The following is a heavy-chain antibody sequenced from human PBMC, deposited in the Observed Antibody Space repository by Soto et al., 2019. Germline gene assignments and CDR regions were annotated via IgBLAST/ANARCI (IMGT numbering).Heavy chain of an antibody. CDR2: IYPGDSDT. CDR1: GYIFTSYW. Sequence: LNISFKGSGYIFTSYWIGWVRQMPGKCLEWMGIIYPGDSDTRYSPSFQGQVTISADKSISTAYLQWSSLKASDTAMYYCATTPDFEYWGQATLVTGSS. CDR3: ATTPDFEY. V-gene: IGHV5-51*01. J-gene: IGHJ4*02.